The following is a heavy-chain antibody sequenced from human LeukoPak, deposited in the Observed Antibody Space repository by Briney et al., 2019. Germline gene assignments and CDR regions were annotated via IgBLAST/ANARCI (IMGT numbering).Heavy chain of an antibody. Sequence: SETLSLTCAVYGGSFSGYYWSWIRQPPGKGLEWIGEINHSGSTNYNPSHKSRVTISVDTSKNQFSLKLSSVTAADTAVYYCARGGGGEGYYFDYWGQGTLVTVSS. D-gene: IGHD3-10*01. V-gene: IGHV4-34*01. CDR2: INHSGST. J-gene: IGHJ4*02. CDR1: GGSFSGYY. CDR3: ARGGGGEGYYFDY.